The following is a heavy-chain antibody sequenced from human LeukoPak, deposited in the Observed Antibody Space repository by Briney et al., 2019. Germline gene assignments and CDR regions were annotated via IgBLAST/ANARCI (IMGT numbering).Heavy chain of an antibody. D-gene: IGHD3-10*01. Sequence: PSETLSLTCTVSDGSINGYYWSWIRQPPGKGLDWIGYMYSGGTTNYSPSLKSRVTISEDTSKNQFSLKLSSVTAADTAVYYCARRGSGSYYWTLRYFDYWGQGTLVTVSS. CDR3: ARRGSGSYYWTLRYFDY. CDR1: DGSINGYY. J-gene: IGHJ4*02. CDR2: MYSGGTT. V-gene: IGHV4-59*12.